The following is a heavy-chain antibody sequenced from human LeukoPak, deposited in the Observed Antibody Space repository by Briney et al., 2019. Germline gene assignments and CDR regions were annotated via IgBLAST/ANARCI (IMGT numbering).Heavy chain of an antibody. CDR3: ASLSGSYFTSPDY. CDR2: IKQDGSEK. CDR1: GFTFSSYW. D-gene: IGHD1-26*01. V-gene: IGHV3-7*01. J-gene: IGHJ4*02. Sequence: GGSLRLSCAASGFTFSSYWMSWVRQAPGKGLEWVANIKQDGSEKYYVDSVKGRFTISRDNAKNSLYLQMNSLRAEDTAVYYCASLSGSYFTSPDYWGQGTLVTVSS.